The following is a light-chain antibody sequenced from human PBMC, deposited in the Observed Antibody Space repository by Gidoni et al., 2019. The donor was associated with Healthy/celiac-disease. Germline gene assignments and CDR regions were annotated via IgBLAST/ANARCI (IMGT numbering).Light chain of an antibody. CDR2: VGTGGIVG. CDR1: SGYSNYK. V-gene: IGLV9-49*01. CDR3: GADHGSGSNFVLWV. Sequence: QPVLPQPPSASASLGASVTLTSTLSSGYSNYKVDWYQQRPGQGPRFVMRVGTGGIVGSKGDGIPDRFSVLGSGLNRYLTIKNIQEEDESDYHCGADHGSGSNFVLWVFGGGTKLTVL. J-gene: IGLJ3*02.